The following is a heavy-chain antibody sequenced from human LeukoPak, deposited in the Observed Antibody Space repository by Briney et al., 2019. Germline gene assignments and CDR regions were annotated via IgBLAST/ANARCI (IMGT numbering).Heavy chain of an antibody. CDR1: GGSISSYY. D-gene: IGHD7-27*01. V-gene: IGHV4-34*01. J-gene: IGHJ6*02. CDR2: INHSGST. CDR3: ARGLSRNLLGSDYYYGMDV. Sequence: SETLSLTCTGSGGSISSYYWSWIRQPPGKGLEWIGEINHSGSTNDNPSLKGRVTISVDTSKKQFSLKLSSVTAADTAVYYCARGLSRNLLGSDYYYGMDVWGQGTTVTVSS.